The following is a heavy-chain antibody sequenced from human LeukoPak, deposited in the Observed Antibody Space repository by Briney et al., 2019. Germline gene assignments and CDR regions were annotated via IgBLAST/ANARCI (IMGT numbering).Heavy chain of an antibody. Sequence: PGGSLRLSCAASGFTFRTYALHWVRQAPGKGLEWVAVISDGGSKKYYADSVKGRFTISRDNSKNTLYLEMISLRAEDTAMYYCARDFDYWGQGTLVTVSS. CDR1: GFTFRTYA. CDR3: ARDFDY. CDR2: ISDGGSKK. J-gene: IGHJ4*02. V-gene: IGHV3-30-3*01.